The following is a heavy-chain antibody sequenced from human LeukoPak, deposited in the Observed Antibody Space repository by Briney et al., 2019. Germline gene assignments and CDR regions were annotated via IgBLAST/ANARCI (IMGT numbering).Heavy chain of an antibody. CDR3: AQGSGFYYDY. D-gene: IGHD3-22*01. V-gene: IGHV3-15*07. CDR2: IKRETDGGTT. CDR1: GFTFRNYY. J-gene: IGHJ4*02. Sequence: PGGSLRLSCAASGFTFRNYYMHWVRQAPGKGLEWVGLIKRETDGGTTDFAAPVKGRFTISRDDSKNTLYLQMNRLTSEDTAVYYCAQGSGFYYDYWGQGTLVTVSS.